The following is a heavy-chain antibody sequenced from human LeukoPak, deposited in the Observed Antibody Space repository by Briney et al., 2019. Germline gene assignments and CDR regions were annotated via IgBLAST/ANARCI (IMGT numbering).Heavy chain of an antibody. Sequence: ASVKVSCKASGYTFTSYYMHWVRRAPGQGLEWMGIINPSGGSTSYAQKFQGRVTMTRDTSTTTVYLDLSSLRSEDTAAYYCARGGTVAKKSYFDYWGQGTLVTVSS. V-gene: IGHV1-46*01. D-gene: IGHD4-23*01. CDR2: INPSGGST. CDR1: GYTFTSYY. J-gene: IGHJ4*02. CDR3: ARGGTVAKKSYFDY.